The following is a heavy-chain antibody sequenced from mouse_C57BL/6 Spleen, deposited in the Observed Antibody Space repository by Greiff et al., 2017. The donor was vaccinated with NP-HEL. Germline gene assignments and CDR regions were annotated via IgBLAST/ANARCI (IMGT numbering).Heavy chain of an antibody. CDR1: GFTFSDYG. CDR2: ISSGSSTI. CDR3: AYGYDGFAY. Sequence: DVHLVESGGGLVKPGGSLKLSCAASGFTFSDYGMHWVRQAPEKGLEWVAYISSGSSTIYYADTVKGRFTISRDNAKNTLFLQMTSLRSEDTAMYYCAYGYDGFAYWGQGTLVTVSA. J-gene: IGHJ3*01. V-gene: IGHV5-17*01. D-gene: IGHD2-2*01.